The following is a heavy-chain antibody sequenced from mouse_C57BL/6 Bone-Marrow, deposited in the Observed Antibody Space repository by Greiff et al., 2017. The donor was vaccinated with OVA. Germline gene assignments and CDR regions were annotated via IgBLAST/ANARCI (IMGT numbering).Heavy chain of an antibody. D-gene: IGHD1-1*01. CDR3: ARENYYGSSYGYFDV. J-gene: IGHJ1*03. Sequence: DVMLVESGGGLVQSGRSLRLSCATSGFTFSDFYMEWVRQAPGKGLEWIAASRNKANDYTTEYSVSVKGRFIVDRDNSQSILYLQMNALRAEDTAIYYCARENYYGSSYGYFDVWGTGTTVTVSS. CDR2: SRNKANDYTT. CDR1: GFTFSDFY. V-gene: IGHV7-1*01.